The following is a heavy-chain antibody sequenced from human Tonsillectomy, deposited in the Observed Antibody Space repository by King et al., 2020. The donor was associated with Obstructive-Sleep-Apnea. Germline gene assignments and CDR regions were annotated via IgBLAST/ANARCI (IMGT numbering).Heavy chain of an antibody. CDR3: ARDSGGSFGGY. D-gene: IGHD3-16*01. Sequence: VQLVESGAEVKKPGASVKVSCKASGYTFTGYYMYWVRQAPGQGLEWMGWIDPYTGGTNYAQKFQGRVTMTRDTSINRAYMELSGLTSDDTAVYYWARDSGGSFGGYWGQGTLVTVSS. CDR2: IDPYTGGT. CDR1: GYTFTGYY. V-gene: IGHV1-2*02. J-gene: IGHJ4*02.